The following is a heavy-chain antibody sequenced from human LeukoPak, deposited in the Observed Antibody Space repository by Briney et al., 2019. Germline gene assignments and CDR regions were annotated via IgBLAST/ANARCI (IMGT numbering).Heavy chain of an antibody. D-gene: IGHD1-26*01. V-gene: IGHV3-9*01. CDR3: AKEHESGSSTRHAFDI. CDR1: GFTFDDYA. CDR2: ISWDGGSI. J-gene: IGHJ3*02. Sequence: GRSLRLSCAASGFTFDDYAMHWVRHTPGKGLEWVSDISWDGGSIGYAGSVKGRFTISRDNAKNSLYLQMNSLRAEDTALYYCAKEHESGSSTRHAFDIWGQGTMVTVSS.